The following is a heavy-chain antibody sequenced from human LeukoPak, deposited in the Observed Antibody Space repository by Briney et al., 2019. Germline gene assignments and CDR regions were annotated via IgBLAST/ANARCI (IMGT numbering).Heavy chain of an antibody. CDR3: ARRYMVCERGDCHMLFDY. D-gene: IGHD2-21*02. J-gene: IGHJ4*02. V-gene: IGHV4-39*01. CDR2: IYYSGST. CDR1: GDSISSSSFY. Sequence: PSETLSLTCTVSGDSISSSSFYWGWIRQPPGKGLEWIGSIYYSGSTYYNPSLKSRVTISVDTSKNQFSLKLSSVTAADTAVYYCARRYMVCERGDCHMLFDYWGQGTLVTVSS.